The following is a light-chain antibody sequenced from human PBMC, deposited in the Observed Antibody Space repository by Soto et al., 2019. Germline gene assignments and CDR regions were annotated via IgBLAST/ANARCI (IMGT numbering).Light chain of an antibody. Sequence: QSVLTQPASVSGSPGQTISTPCTGTGSDVGGYEYVSWYQQHPGKAPKLIIYEVSGRPSGVSNRFSGSKSGNTASLTISGLQAEDEADYYCSSYSTSTTLGVFGTGTKVT. J-gene: IGLJ1*01. CDR1: GSDVGGYEY. CDR2: EVS. V-gene: IGLV2-14*01. CDR3: SSYSTSTTLGV.